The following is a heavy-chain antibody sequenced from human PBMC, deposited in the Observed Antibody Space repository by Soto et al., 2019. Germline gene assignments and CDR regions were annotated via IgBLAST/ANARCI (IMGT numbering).Heavy chain of an antibody. CDR2: VYYSGGA. CDR3: TRGGDGRMTTNPYYYYGMDV. CDR1: GGSISGYY. J-gene: IGHJ6*02. V-gene: IGHV4-59*01. D-gene: IGHD2-21*02. Sequence: SETLSLTCTVSGGSISGYYWSWIRQPPGKGLEWIGNVYYSGGAKYNPSVKRRVSISVDTSKNQFSLNLSSVTAADTAVYYCTRGGDGRMTTNPYYYYGMDVWGPGITVTVSS.